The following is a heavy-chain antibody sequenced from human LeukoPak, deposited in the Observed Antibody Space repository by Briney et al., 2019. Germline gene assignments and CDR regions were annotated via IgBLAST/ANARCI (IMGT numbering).Heavy chain of an antibody. V-gene: IGHV3-30*04. CDR2: ISYDGTYK. CDR1: GFTFSNYA. J-gene: IGHJ6*04. Sequence: GGSLRLSCAVAGFTFSNYAMHWVRQAPGKGLEWVAVISYDGTYKDYADSVKGRFTISRDNAKNSLYLQMNSLRAEDTAVYYCARDRYYDSSGPGWMDVWGKGTTVTVSS. D-gene: IGHD3-22*01. CDR3: ARDRYYDSSGPGWMDV.